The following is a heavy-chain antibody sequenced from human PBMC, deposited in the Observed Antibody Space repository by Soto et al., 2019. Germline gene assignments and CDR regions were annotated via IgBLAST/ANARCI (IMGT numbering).Heavy chain of an antibody. CDR3: ARDLRDCSSTSCYLGYYYYGMDV. V-gene: IGHV1-69*13. J-gene: IGHJ6*02. Sequence: SVKVSCKASGGTFSSYAISWVRQAPGQGLEWMGGIIPIFGTANYAQKFQGRVTITADESTSTGYMELSSLRSEDTAVYYCARDLRDCSSTSCYLGYYYYGMDVWGQGTTVTVSS. D-gene: IGHD2-2*01. CDR2: IIPIFGTA. CDR1: GGTFSSYA.